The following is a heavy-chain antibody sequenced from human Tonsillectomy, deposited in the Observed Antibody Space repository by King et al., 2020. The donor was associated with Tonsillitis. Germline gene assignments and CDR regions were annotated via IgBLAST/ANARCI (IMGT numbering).Heavy chain of an antibody. J-gene: IGHJ4*02. CDR3: AKGGYY. CDR2: ISWNSGSI. V-gene: IGHV3-9*01. CDR1: GFTFDDYA. Sequence: EVQLVESGGGLVQPGRSLRLSCAASGFTFDDYAMHWVRQAPGKGLEWVSGISWNSGSIGYADSVKGRFTISRDNAKNSLYLQMNSLRAEDTALYYCAKGGYYWGQGTLSPSPQ.